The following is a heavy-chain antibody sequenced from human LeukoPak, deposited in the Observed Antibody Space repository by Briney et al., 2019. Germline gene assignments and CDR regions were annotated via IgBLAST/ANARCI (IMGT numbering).Heavy chain of an antibody. Sequence: PGGSLRLSCAASGFTFSSYEMNWVRQAPGKGLEWVSYISSSGSTIYYADSVKGRFTISRDNAKNSLYLQMNSLRAEDTAVYYCAREHPVLSRSSSWPVDYWGQGTLVTVSS. CDR1: GFTFSSYE. J-gene: IGHJ4*02. V-gene: IGHV3-48*03. CDR2: ISSSGSTI. D-gene: IGHD6-13*01. CDR3: AREHPVLSRSSSWPVDY.